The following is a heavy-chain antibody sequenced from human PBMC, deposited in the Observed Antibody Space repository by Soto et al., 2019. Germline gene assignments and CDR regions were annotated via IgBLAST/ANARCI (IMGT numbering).Heavy chain of an antibody. V-gene: IGHV1-69*13. CDR1: GGPYNSFA. J-gene: IGHJ6*02. Sequence: SVKVSCKAFGGPYNSFAISWVRQAPGQGLEWIGGIIPVFGTATYAQKFKGRVTITAEESTSTAYMELSSLTSEDTAVYYCARFLGGAGSYYDGQNYNYYNGMDVWGQGTTVTVSS. D-gene: IGHD3-10*01. CDR2: IIPVFGTA. CDR3: ARFLGGAGSYYDGQNYNYYNGMDV.